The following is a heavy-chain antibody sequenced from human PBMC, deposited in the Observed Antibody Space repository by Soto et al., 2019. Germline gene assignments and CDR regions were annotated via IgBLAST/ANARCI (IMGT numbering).Heavy chain of an antibody. CDR2: ISYDGSNK. J-gene: IGHJ4*02. CDR3: AKVDILTGYPTKYYFDY. CDR1: GFTFSSYG. D-gene: IGHD3-9*01. Sequence: GGSLRLSCAASGFTFSSYGMHWVRQAPGKGLEWVAVISYDGSNKYYADSVKGRFTISRDNSKNTLYLQMNSLRAEDTAVYYCAKVDILTGYPTKYYFDYWGQGTLVTVSS. V-gene: IGHV3-30*18.